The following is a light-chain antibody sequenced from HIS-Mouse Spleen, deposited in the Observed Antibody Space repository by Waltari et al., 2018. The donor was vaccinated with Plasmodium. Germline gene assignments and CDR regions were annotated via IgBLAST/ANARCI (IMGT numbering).Light chain of an antibody. J-gene: IGLJ3*02. CDR2: EDS. V-gene: IGLV3-10*01. CDR3: YSTDSSGNHRV. Sequence: LTQPPSVSVSPGQTARITCSGDALPKKYAYWYQQKSGQAPVLVIYEDSKRPSGIPERVSGSSSGTMATLTISGAQVEDEADYYCYSTDSSGNHRVFGGGTKLTVL. CDR1: ALPKKY.